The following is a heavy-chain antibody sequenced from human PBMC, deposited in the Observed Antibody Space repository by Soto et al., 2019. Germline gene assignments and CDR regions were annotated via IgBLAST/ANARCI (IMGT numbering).Heavy chain of an antibody. V-gene: IGHV3-30-3*01. CDR3: ARSPYYYDSSDYNYFDY. CDR2: ISYDGSNK. D-gene: IGHD3-22*01. Sequence: QVQLVESGGGVVQPGRSLRLSCAASGFTFSSYATHWVRQAPGKGLEWVAVISYDGSNKYYADSVKGRFTISRDNSKNTLYQQMNRLRAEDTAVYYCARSPYYYDSSDYNYFDYWGQGTLVTVSS. J-gene: IGHJ4*02. CDR1: GFTFSSYA.